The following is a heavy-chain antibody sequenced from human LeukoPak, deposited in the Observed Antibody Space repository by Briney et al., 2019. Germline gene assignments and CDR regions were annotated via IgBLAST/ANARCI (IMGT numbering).Heavy chain of an antibody. V-gene: IGHV3-23*01. D-gene: IGHD6-13*01. CDR3: AKAHDSSSFPSYYRDY. CDR2: ISGSAGIT. J-gene: IGHJ4*02. CDR1: GFTFRSYG. Sequence: PGGSLRLSCADCGFTFRSYGKRLVRQAPGKGLEWVSGISGSAGITYYADSVKGRFTISRDNSKNTLYLQMNSLRAEDTAAYYCAKAHDSSSFPSYYRDYWGQGTLVTVSS.